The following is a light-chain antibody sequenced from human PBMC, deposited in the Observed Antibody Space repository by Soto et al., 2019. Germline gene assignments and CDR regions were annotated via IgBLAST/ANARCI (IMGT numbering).Light chain of an antibody. CDR2: DAS. CDR3: QQYDSYSWT. Sequence: DIQMTQSPSTLSASVVDRVTITCRPSQSISSWLAWYQQKPGKAPKLLIYDASSLESGVPSRFSGSGSGTEFTLTISSLQPDDFATYYCQQYDSYSWTFGQGTKVDIK. V-gene: IGKV1-5*01. CDR1: QSISSW. J-gene: IGKJ1*01.